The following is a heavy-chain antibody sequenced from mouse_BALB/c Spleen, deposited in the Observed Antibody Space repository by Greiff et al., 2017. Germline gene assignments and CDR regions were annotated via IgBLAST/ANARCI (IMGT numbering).Heavy chain of an antibody. Sequence: SGAELVKPGASVKLSCTASGFNIKDTYMHWVKQRPEQGLEWIGRIDPANGNTKYDPKFQGKATITADTSSNTAYLQLSSLTSEDTAVYYCASPYYFDYWGQGTTLTVSS. CDR2: IDPANGNT. V-gene: IGHV14-3*02. J-gene: IGHJ2*01. CDR3: ASPYYFDY. CDR1: GFNIKDTY.